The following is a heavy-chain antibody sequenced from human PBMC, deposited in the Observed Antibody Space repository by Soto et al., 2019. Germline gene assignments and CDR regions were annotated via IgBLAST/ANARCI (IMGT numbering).Heavy chain of an antibody. CDR3: ATNYGSGSTHFDY. Sequence: QVQLVQSGAEVKKPGSSVKVSCTASEGTFNSYTISWVRQAPGQGLEWMGRVIPILGMADFAQKFQGRVMLTADKSTSTADMVLSSLRSDDTAVYYCATNYGSGSTHFDYRGQGTLVTVSS. D-gene: IGHD3-10*01. J-gene: IGHJ4*02. CDR1: EGTFNSYT. CDR2: VIPILGMA. V-gene: IGHV1-69*02.